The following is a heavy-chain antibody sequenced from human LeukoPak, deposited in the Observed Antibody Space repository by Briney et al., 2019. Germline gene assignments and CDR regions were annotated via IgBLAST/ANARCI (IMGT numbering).Heavy chain of an antibody. CDR3: TRSFYYGSGTYPPAAFDI. CDR1: GGSIIDYY. V-gene: IGHV4-59*08. D-gene: IGHD3-10*01. J-gene: IGHJ3*02. CDR2: IYYSGST. Sequence: SETLSLTCTVSGGSIIDYYCSWIRQSPGKGLEYIGYIYYSGSTNYNPSLKSRVTISVDTSKNQFSLKLTSVSAADTAVYYCTRSFYYGSGTYPPAAFDIWGQGTVVTVSS.